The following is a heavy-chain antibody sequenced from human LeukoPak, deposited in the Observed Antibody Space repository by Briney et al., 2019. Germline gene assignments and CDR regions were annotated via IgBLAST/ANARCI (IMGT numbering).Heavy chain of an antibody. CDR2: INHSGST. Sequence: SETLSLTCAVYGGSFSGYYWSWIRQPPGKGLEWIGEINHSGSTNYNPSLKSRVTISVDTSKNQFSLKLSSVTAADTAVYYCASGTWTSYYFDYWGQGTLVTVSS. J-gene: IGHJ4*02. CDR3: ASGTWTSYYFDY. D-gene: IGHD3/OR15-3a*01. CDR1: GGSFSGYY. V-gene: IGHV4-34*01.